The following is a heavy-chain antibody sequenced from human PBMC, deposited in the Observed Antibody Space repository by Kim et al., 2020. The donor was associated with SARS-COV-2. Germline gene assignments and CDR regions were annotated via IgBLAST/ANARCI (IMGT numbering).Heavy chain of an antibody. D-gene: IGHD1-26*01. V-gene: IGHV3-7*01. Sequence: YYVESVKGRCTSSRDNAKNYRYLQVNSLRAEDTAVYYCARVGGSYLHRDYWGQGTLVTVSS. CDR3: ARVGGSYLHRDY. J-gene: IGHJ4*02.